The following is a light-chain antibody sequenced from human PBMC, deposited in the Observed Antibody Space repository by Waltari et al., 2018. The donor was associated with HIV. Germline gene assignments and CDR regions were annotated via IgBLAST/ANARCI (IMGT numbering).Light chain of an antibody. J-gene: IGLJ1*01. CDR1: SSNIGKNV. CDR2: GHG. CDR3: GTWDSSLSSYV. V-gene: IGLV1-51*01. Sequence: QSVLTQPPSMSAAPGERVTLSCSGSSSNIGKNVVSWYQQLPGTAPKLLIYGHGSRPSGVPDRFSGSKSGTSATLGITGLQTGDEADYYCGTWDSSLSSYVFGTGTKVTVL.